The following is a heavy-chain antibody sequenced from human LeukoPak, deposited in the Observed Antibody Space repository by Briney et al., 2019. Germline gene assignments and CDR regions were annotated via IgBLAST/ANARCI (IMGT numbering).Heavy chain of an antibody. J-gene: IGHJ5*02. V-gene: IGHV1-18*01. Sequence: ASVKVSCKASGYTFTSYGISWVRQAPGQGLEWMGWISAYNGNTNYAQKLQGRVTMTTDTSTSTAYMELRSLRSDDTAVYYCARHQQLWLRGQWVDPWGQGTLVPVSS. CDR2: ISAYNGNT. CDR1: GYTFTSYG. CDR3: ARHQQLWLRGQWVDP. D-gene: IGHD5-18*01.